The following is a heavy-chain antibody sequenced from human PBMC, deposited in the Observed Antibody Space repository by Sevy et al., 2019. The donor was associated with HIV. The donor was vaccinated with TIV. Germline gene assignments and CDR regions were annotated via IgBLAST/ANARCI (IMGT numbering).Heavy chain of an antibody. CDR2: IKSKTDGGTT. J-gene: IGHJ3*02. V-gene: IGHV3-15*01. D-gene: IGHD3-3*01. CDR3: TTDTGISDYDFWSGRDDTFDN. CDR1: GFTFSNAW. Sequence: GGSLRLSCAASGFTFSNAWMSWVRQAPGKGLEWVGRIKSKTDGGTTDYAAPVKGRFTISTDESKNTLYLQMNGLKTEATAVYYCTTDTGISDYDFWSGRDDTFDNWGQGTMVTVSS.